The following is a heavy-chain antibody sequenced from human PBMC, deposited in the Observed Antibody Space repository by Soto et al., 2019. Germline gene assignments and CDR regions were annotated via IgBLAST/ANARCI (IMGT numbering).Heavy chain of an antibody. CDR1: GYTFTDYY. Sequence: ASVKVSCKASGYTFTDYYIHWVRQAPGQGLEWMGWINPNSGGTNYAQKFQGRVTITRDTSASTAYMELSSLRSEDTAVYYCARSIVVVTALDYWGQGTLVTVSS. V-gene: IGHV1-2*02. CDR3: ARSIVVVTALDY. J-gene: IGHJ4*02. D-gene: IGHD2-21*02. CDR2: INPNSGGT.